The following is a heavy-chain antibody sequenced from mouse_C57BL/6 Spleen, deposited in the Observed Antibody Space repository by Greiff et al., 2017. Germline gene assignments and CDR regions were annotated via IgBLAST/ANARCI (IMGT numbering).Heavy chain of an antibody. CDR3: ARHFDV. J-gene: IGHJ1*03. Sequence: EVKVVESGGGLVQPGGSLKLSCAASGFTFSDYYMYWVRQTPEKRLEWVAYISNGGGSTYYPDTVKGRFTISRDNAKNTLYLQMSRLKSEDTAMYYCARHFDVWGTGTTVTVPS. V-gene: IGHV5-12*01. CDR2: ISNGGGST. CDR1: GFTFSDYY.